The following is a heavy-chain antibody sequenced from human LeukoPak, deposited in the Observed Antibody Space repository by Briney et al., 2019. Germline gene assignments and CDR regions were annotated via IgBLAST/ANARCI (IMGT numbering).Heavy chain of an antibody. J-gene: IGHJ5*02. V-gene: IGHV3-21*01. Sequence: GGSLRLSCAASGFTFSSYSMNWVRQAPGKGLEWVSSISSSSSYIYYADSVKARFTISRDNAKNSLYLQMNSLRAEDTAVYYCARGGTMVRGVGLDPWGQGTLVTVSS. CDR1: GFTFSSYS. CDR2: ISSSSSYI. CDR3: ARGGTMVRGVGLDP. D-gene: IGHD3-10*01.